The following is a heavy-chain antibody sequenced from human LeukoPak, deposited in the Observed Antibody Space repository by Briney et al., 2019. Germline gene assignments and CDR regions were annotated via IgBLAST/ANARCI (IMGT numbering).Heavy chain of an antibody. J-gene: IGHJ4*02. D-gene: IGHD6-13*01. CDR1: GFTFSDYY. Sequence: PGGSLRLSCAASGFTFSDYYMSWIRQAPGKGLEWVSSISSSSSYIYYADSVKGRFTISRDNAKNSLYLQMNSLRAEDTAVYYCARDRIAAATVTGRYFDYWGQGTLVTVSS. CDR3: ARDRIAAATVTGRYFDY. CDR2: ISSSSSYI. V-gene: IGHV3-11*06.